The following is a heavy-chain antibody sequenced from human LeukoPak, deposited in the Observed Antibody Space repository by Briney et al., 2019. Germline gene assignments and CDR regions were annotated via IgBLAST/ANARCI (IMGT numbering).Heavy chain of an antibody. Sequence: GGSLRLSCAASGFTFSSYAMSWVRQAPGKELEWVSAISGSGGSTYYADSVKGRFTISRDNSKNTLYLQMNSLRAEDTAVYYCAKESIGYCSGGSCYDYWGQGTLVTVSS. CDR2: ISGSGGST. CDR3: AKESIGYCSGGSCYDY. V-gene: IGHV3-23*01. CDR1: GFTFSSYA. J-gene: IGHJ4*02. D-gene: IGHD2-15*01.